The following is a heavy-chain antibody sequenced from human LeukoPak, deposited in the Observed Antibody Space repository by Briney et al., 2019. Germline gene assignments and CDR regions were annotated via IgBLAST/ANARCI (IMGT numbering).Heavy chain of an antibody. CDR1: GFAFSTYT. D-gene: IGHD3-22*01. V-gene: IGHV3-21*06. Sequence: PGGALGLSCAACGFAFSTYTMNWARQAPGKGLEWVASINSGGTTTHYAFSVKGRFTISRDNAQNVLYLQMNGLRGDDAAVYYCLRGDSRDFWGQGTLVTVSS. CDR2: INSGGTTT. J-gene: IGHJ4*02. CDR3: LRGDSRDF.